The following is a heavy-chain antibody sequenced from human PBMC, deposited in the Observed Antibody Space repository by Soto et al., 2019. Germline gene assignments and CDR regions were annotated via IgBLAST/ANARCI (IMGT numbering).Heavy chain of an antibody. CDR2: ISGSGGST. V-gene: IGHV3-23*01. CDR3: AKVSMGTTVVTPLDY. J-gene: IGHJ4*02. Sequence: EVQLLESGGGLVQPGGSLRLSCAASGFTFSSYAMSWVRQAPGKGLEWVSAISGSGGSTYYADSVKGRFTISRDNSKNTLYLQMNSLRAEDTTVYYCAKVSMGTTVVTPLDYWGQGTLVTVSS. CDR1: GFTFSSYA. D-gene: IGHD4-17*01.